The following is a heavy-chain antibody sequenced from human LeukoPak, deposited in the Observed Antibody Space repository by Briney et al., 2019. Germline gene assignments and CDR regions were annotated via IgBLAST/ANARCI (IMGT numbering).Heavy chain of an antibody. CDR3: ASAIYCSSTSCHPWFDP. D-gene: IGHD2-2*01. CDR2: IKQDGSEK. CDR1: GFTFRSYW. Sequence: SGGSLRLSCAASGFTFRSYWMSWVRQAPGKGLEWVANIKQDGSEKYYVDSVKGRFTISRDNAKNSLYLQMNSLRAKDTAVYYCASAIYCSSTSCHPWFDPWGQGTLVTVSS. V-gene: IGHV3-7*01. J-gene: IGHJ5*02.